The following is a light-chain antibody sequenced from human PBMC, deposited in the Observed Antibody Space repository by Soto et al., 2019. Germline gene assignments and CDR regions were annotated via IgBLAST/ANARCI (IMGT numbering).Light chain of an antibody. J-gene: IGLJ1*01. V-gene: IGLV2-8*01. CDR1: SSDVGAYNY. CDR3: TSYAGTYSFFYV. CDR2: EVS. Sequence: QSALTQPPSASGSPGQSVTISCTGTSSDVGAYNYVSWYQQLPGKAPKLIIYEVSKLPSGVPDRFSGSKSGNTASLTVSGLQAEDEAHYYCTSYAGTYSFFYVFGTGTKLTVL.